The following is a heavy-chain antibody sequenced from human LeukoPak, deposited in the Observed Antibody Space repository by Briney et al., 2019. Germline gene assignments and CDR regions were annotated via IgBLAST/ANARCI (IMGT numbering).Heavy chain of an antibody. CDR3: ARTSTVVGRDY. J-gene: IGHJ4*02. D-gene: IGHD3-16*02. CDR2: IGVSSAFM. V-gene: IGHV3-48*01. CDR1: GFSFSGYS. Sequence: GGSLRLSCATSGFSFSGYSMNWVRQAPGKGLEWVACIGVSSAFMHYEDAVKGRFTVSRDDAKSSLYLQLDSLRVEDTAVYYCARTSTVVGRDYWGQGTLVTVSS.